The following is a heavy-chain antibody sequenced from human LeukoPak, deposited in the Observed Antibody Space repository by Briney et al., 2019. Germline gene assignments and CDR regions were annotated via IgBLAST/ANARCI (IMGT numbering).Heavy chain of an antibody. CDR1: GYTFTSYG. Sequence: GASVKVSCKASGYTFTSYGISWVRQAPGQGLEWMGWISAYNGNTNYAQKLQGRVTMTTDTSTSTAYMELRSLRSDDTAVYYCARDLNSSGWYWVGDRVPFDYWGQGTLVTVSS. V-gene: IGHV1-18*01. J-gene: IGHJ4*02. CDR3: ARDLNSSGWYWVGDRVPFDY. D-gene: IGHD6-19*01. CDR2: ISAYNGNT.